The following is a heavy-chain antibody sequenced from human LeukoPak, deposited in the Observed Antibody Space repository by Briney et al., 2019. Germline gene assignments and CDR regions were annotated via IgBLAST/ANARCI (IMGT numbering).Heavy chain of an antibody. D-gene: IGHD3-22*01. J-gene: IGHJ4*02. CDR3: ARDVRSGYSFDY. Sequence: GGSLRLSCAASGFTVSSNYMSWVRQAPGKGLEWVSVIYSGGSTYYADSVKGRFTISRDNSRNTLYLQMNSLRAEDTAVYYCARDVRSGYSFDYWGQGTLVTVSS. V-gene: IGHV3-53*01. CDR1: GFTVSSNY. CDR2: IYSGGST.